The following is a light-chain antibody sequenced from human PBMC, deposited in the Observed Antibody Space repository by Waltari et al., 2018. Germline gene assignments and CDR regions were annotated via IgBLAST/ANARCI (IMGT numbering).Light chain of an antibody. CDR2: DFT. V-gene: IGLV2-11*01. CDR3: CSYAGSYTWV. Sequence: SALTQPRSVSGSPGQSVTISCTGTTNDLGSYNYVSWYQQHPGKAPKLIIVDFTKRPSGVPDRLSGSKAGNTASLTISGLRAEDEAEYYCCSYAGSYTWVFGGGTKLTVV. CDR1: TNDLGSYNY. J-gene: IGLJ3*02.